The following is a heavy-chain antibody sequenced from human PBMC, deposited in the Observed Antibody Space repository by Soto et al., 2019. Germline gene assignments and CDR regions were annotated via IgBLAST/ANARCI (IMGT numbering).Heavy chain of an antibody. CDR2: IYYSGST. CDR1: GGSISSYY. V-gene: IGHV4-59*01. J-gene: IGHJ6*03. D-gene: IGHD1-1*01. Sequence: SETLSLTCTVSGGSISSYYWSWIRQPPGKGLEWIGYIYYSGSTNYNPSLKSRVTISVDTSKNQFSLKLSSVTAADTAVYYCAREVERRDYYYMDVWGKGTTVTVSS. CDR3: AREVERRDYYYMDV.